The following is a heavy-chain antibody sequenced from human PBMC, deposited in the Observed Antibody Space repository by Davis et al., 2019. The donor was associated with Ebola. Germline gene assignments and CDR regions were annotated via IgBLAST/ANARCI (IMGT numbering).Heavy chain of an antibody. CDR3: ARIRGEIGNWFDP. V-gene: IGHV3-7*03. CDR2: IKQDGSEK. J-gene: IGHJ5*02. CDR1: GFTFSSYW. D-gene: IGHD3-10*01. Sequence: GGSLRLSCAASGFTFSSYWMSWVRQAPGKGLEWVANIKQDGSEKYYVDSVKGRFTISRDNAKNSLYLQMNSLRAEDTAVYYCARIRGEIGNWFDPWGQGTLVTVSS.